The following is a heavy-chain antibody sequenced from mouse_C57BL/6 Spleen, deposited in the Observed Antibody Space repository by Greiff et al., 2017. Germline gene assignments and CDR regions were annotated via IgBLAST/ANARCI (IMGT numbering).Heavy chain of an antibody. CDR3: ARDAGTYYAMDY. CDR2: ISDGGSYT. CDR1: GFTFSSYA. D-gene: IGHD4-1*01. J-gene: IGHJ4*01. Sequence: EVKLVESGGGLVKPGGSLKLSCAASGFTFSSYAMSWVRQTPEKRLEWVATISDGGSYTYYPDNVKGRFTISRDNAKNNLYLQMSHLKSEDTAMYYCARDAGTYYAMDYWGQGTSGTVSS. V-gene: IGHV5-4*01.